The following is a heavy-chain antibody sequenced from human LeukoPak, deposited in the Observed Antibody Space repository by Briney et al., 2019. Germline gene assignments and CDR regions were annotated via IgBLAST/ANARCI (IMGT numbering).Heavy chain of an antibody. J-gene: IGHJ4*02. CDR2: IYYSGST. CDR1: GVSISSYY. V-gene: IGHV4-59*01. Sequence: SETLSLTCTVSGVSISSYYWSWIRQPPGKGLEWIGYIYYSGSTNCNPSLKSRVTISVDTSKNQFSLKMTSVTAADTAVYYCARHGPAYYYDISGYLGRYFDYWGQGTLVTVSS. D-gene: IGHD3-22*01. CDR3: ARHGPAYYYDISGYLGRYFDY.